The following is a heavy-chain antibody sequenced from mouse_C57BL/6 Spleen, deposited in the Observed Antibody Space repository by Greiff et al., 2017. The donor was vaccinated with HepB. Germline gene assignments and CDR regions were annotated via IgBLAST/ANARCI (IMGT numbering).Heavy chain of an antibody. D-gene: IGHD1-1*01. V-gene: IGHV1-52*01. CDR1: GYTFTSYW. J-gene: IGHJ3*01. CDR3: ARDYYGSSYEAWFAY. Sequence: VQLQQPGAELVRPGSSVKLSCKASGYTFTSYWMHWVKQRPIQGLEWIGNIDPSDSETHYNQKFKDKATLTVDKSSSTAYMQLSSLTSEDSAVYYGARDYYGSSYEAWFAYWGQGTLVTVSA. CDR2: IDPSDSET.